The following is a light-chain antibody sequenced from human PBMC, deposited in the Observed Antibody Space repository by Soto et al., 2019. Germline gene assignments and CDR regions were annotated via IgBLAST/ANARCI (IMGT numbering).Light chain of an antibody. V-gene: IGKV1-6*01. J-gene: IGKJ1*01. CDR1: RDVGSD. Sequence: TQMTQSPLSLSASVGEKIIITCRASRDVGSDVSWYQQKPGQAPKLVIYAASNLYTGVPSRFSGRRSGTEFTLTISSLQPEDFASYYCLQDYGDSWTLGQGTKVDIK. CDR2: AAS. CDR3: LQDYGDSWT.